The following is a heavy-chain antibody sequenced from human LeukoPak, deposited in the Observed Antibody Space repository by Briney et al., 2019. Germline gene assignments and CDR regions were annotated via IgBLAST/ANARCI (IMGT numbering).Heavy chain of an antibody. CDR2: ISGSGGTT. CDR3: ATRGVTFGGVTAGWYFDL. Sequence: GGSLRLSCAASGFTFSSYAMSWVRQAPGKGLEWVSGISGSGGTTYYADSVKGRITISRDNSKNTLYLQMNSLRAEDTAVYYCATRGVTFGGVTAGWYFDLWGRGTLVTVSS. D-gene: IGHD3-16*01. V-gene: IGHV3-23*01. J-gene: IGHJ2*01. CDR1: GFTFSSYA.